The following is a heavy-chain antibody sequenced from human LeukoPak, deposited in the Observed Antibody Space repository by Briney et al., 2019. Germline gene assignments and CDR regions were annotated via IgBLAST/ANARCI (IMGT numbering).Heavy chain of an antibody. CDR2: INQSGST. Sequence: PPETRSLTCAVYGGSFSGHNWSWIRQSPGKGMEWIGEINQSGSTNDNLSLNSLVTKSIDTSKNQFSLMLSSVTAADTAVYYCARSSTNSSSWSYYFDYWGQGGMAGVSS. V-gene: IGHV4-34*01. J-gene: IGHJ4*02. D-gene: IGHD6-13*01. CDR3: ARSSTNSSSWSYYFDY. CDR1: GGSFSGHN.